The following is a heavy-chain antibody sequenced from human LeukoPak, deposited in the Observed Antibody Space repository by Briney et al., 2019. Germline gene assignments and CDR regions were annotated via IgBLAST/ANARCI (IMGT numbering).Heavy chain of an antibody. V-gene: IGHV3-20*04. CDR1: GFTFDDYG. CDR3: ARGRRHSSGWFDFDY. J-gene: IGHJ4*02. D-gene: IGHD6-19*01. CDR2: INWNGGST. Sequence: GGSLRLSCAASGFTFDDYGMSWVRQAPRKGLERVSGINWNGGSTGYADSVKGRFTISRDNAKNSLYLQMNSPRAEDTALYYCARGRRHSSGWFDFDYWGQGTLVTVSS.